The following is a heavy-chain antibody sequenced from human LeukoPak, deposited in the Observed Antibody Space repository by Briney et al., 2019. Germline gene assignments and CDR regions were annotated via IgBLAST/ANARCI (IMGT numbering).Heavy chain of an antibody. CDR2: IYYSGST. D-gene: IGHD1-26*01. CDR3: ARRGGSIPDWYFDL. Sequence: PSETLSLTCTVSGGSLSSSSYYWSWIRQPPGKGLEWIGYIYYSGSTNYNPSLKSRVTISVDTSKNQFSLKLSSVTAADTAVYYCARRGGSIPDWYFDLWGRGTLVTVSS. J-gene: IGHJ2*01. V-gene: IGHV4-61*01. CDR1: GGSLSSSSYY.